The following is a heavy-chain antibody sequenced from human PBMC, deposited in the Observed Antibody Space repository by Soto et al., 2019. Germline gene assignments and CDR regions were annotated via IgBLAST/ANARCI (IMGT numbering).Heavy chain of an antibody. Sequence: GASVKVSCKASGYTFTSYGIHWVRQAPGQRLEWMGWINAANGDTKYSPKFQGRVTITRDTSACTAYMELSSLRSEDTAVYYCVRRHVSATGIDWFDPWGQGTLVTVSS. J-gene: IGHJ5*02. D-gene: IGHD6-13*01. CDR3: VRRHVSATGIDWFDP. CDR1: GYTFTSYG. V-gene: IGHV1-3*01. CDR2: INAANGDT.